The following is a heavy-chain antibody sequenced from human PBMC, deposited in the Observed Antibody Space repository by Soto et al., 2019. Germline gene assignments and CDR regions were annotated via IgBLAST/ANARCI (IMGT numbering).Heavy chain of an antibody. V-gene: IGHV4-59*06. J-gene: IGHJ5*02. Sequence: SETLCLTCAVDGGSCSGYYLSWIRQHPGKGLEWIGYIYYSGSTYYNPSLKSRVTISVDTSKNQFSLKLSSVTAADTAVYYCAGSPRTITIFGVVINISWFDPWGQGTLVTVSS. CDR1: GGSCSGYY. CDR2: IYYSGST. CDR3: AGSPRTITIFGVVINISWFDP. D-gene: IGHD3-3*01.